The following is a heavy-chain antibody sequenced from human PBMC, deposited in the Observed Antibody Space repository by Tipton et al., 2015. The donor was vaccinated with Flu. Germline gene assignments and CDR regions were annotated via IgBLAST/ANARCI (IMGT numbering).Heavy chain of an antibody. V-gene: IGHV4-59*01. J-gene: IGHJ3*02. D-gene: IGHD6-19*01. CDR2: VYYTGST. CDR3: VRRVAVTGIYGFDI. Sequence: TLSLTCTVSCGSMKSYYWCWIRQPPGKGLEWIGYVYYTGSTNYNPSLKSRVTMSVDTSKKQFSLNLSSVTAADTAVYFCVRRVAVTGIYGFDIWGQGTLVTVSS. CDR1: CGSMKSYY.